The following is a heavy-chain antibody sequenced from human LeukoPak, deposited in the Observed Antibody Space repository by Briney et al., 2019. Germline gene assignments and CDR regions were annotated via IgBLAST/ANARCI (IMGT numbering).Heavy chain of an antibody. V-gene: IGHV3-11*01. J-gene: IGHJ4*02. CDR2: ISSSGTPK. CDR1: GFIFSDYY. D-gene: IGHD3-9*01. CDR3: VRDDSHHWFGF. Sequence: GGSLRLSCGASGFIFSDYYMSWIRQAPGKGLEWISYISSSGTPKYYADSVKGRFTISRDNAKKSLFLQMNSLRDEGTAVYYCVRDDSHHWFGFWGQGTLVTVSS.